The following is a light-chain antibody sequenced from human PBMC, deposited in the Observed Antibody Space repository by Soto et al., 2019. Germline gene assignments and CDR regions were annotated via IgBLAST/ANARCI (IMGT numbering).Light chain of an antibody. V-gene: IGKV1-39*01. CDR2: AAS. Sequence: DIQMTQSPSSLSASVGDRVTITCRASQSISSYLNWYQQKPGKAPELLIYAASRLQSGVPSRFSGSGSGTDFTLTISSQQPEDFATYYCQQSFSSPYTFGQGTKLEIK. CDR3: QQSFSSPYT. CDR1: QSISSY. J-gene: IGKJ2*01.